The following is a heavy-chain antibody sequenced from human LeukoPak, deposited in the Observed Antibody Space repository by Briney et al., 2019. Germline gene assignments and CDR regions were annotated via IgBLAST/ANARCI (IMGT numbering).Heavy chain of an antibody. CDR1: GFTFRSYG. D-gene: IGHD1-14*01. Sequence: PGGSLRFSCAASGFTFRSYGMHWVRQAQGKGLEYVAAISSNGGSTDYANSVKGRFTISRDNSKNTLYLQMNSLRAEDTAVYYCAKETARPAGVFEYWGQGTRVTVSS. J-gene: IGHJ4*02. CDR3: AKETARPAGVFEY. V-gene: IGHV3-64*01. CDR2: ISSNGGST.